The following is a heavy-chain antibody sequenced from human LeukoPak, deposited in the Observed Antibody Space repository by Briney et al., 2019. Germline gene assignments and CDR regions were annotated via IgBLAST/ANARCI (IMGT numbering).Heavy chain of an antibody. CDR3: ARDLRAVAHDFDC. J-gene: IGHJ4*02. V-gene: IGHV3-49*03. D-gene: IGHD6-19*01. Sequence: PGRSLRLYCTASGFTFGDHGLNWFRQAPGKGLEWVGFIRSKAYGGTAEYAASVKGRFTISRDDSENIAYVEMNSLKSEDTAVYYCARDLRAVAHDFDCWGQGTLVTVSS. CDR1: GFTFGDHG. CDR2: IRSKAYGGTA.